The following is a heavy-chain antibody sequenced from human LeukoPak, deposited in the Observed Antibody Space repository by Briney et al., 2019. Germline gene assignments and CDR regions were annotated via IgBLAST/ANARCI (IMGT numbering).Heavy chain of an antibody. CDR1: GGTFSGYH. CDR2: INYSGSTT. J-gene: IGHJ6*02. V-gene: IGHV4-34*01. Sequence: PSETLSLTCAVHGGTFSGYHWSWIRQSPGKGLEWIGEINYSGSTTNYNPSLKSRLTISIDTSKNQLSLKLSSVTAADTAVYYCARELVRVYAAHYYYYGMDVWGQGTTVTVSS. D-gene: IGHD2-8*01. CDR3: ARELVRVYAAHYYYYGMDV.